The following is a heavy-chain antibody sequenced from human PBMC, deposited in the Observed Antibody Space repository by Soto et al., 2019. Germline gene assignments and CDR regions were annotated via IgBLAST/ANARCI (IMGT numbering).Heavy chain of an antibody. D-gene: IGHD3-10*01. J-gene: IGHJ4*02. CDR1: GFTVSNNY. CDR2: IYSGGYT. CDR3: AGRPGGGGY. V-gene: IGHV3-53*01. Sequence: EVQLVESGGGLIQPGGSLRLSCAVSGFTVSNNYMSWVRQAPGKGLEGVSVIYSGGYTAYGDSVKGRFTISRDNSKNTRYLQMNRPGAAPRAVFSWAGRPGGGGYWGQGTLVTVSS.